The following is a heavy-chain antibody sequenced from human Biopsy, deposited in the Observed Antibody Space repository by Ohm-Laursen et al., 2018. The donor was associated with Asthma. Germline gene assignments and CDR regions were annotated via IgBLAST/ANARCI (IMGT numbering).Heavy chain of an antibody. D-gene: IGHD6-19*01. CDR2: ISHDGSSI. CDR1: RFTYE. CDR3: AREGVAGTHIED. V-gene: IGHV3-30-3*01. Sequence: SLRLSCAASRFTYEMHWVRQAPGKGLEWVAVISHDGSSIYYADSVKGRFTISRDNSKNTLSLQMNSLTAEDTAAYYCAREGVAGTHIEDWGQGTLVTVSS. J-gene: IGHJ4*02.